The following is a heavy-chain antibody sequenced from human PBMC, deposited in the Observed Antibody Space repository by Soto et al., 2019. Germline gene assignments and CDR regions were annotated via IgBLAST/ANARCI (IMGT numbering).Heavy chain of an antibody. CDR3: ARGRYGDY. J-gene: IGHJ4*02. Sequence: QVHLVQSGAEVTKPGASVKVSCKGSGYGFTTYGITWVRQAPGQGLEWMAWISAHNGNTNYAQKLQGRVTVTRDTSTSTACMELRSLRSDDTAVYYCARGRYGDYWGQGALVTVSS. CDR2: ISAHNGNT. V-gene: IGHV1-18*01. D-gene: IGHD1-1*01. CDR1: GYGFTTYG.